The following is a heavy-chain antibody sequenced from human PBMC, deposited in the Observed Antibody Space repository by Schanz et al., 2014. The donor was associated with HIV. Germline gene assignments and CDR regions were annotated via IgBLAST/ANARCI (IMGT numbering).Heavy chain of an antibody. D-gene: IGHD3-16*01. Sequence: EVQLVDSGGGLVQPGRSLRLSCAASGFTFDDYAMHWVRQAPGKGLEWVSGISWNSGSIGYADSVKGRFTISRDNSKNTLYLQMNSLRPEDTAVYYCAKDAGGAMDVWGQGTTVTVSS. CDR2: ISWNSGSI. J-gene: IGHJ6*02. CDR1: GFTFDDYA. V-gene: IGHV3-9*01. CDR3: AKDAGGAMDV.